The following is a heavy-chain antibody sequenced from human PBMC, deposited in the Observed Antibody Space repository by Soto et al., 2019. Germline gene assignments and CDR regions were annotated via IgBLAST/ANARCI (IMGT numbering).Heavy chain of an antibody. J-gene: IGHJ4*02. Sequence: GGSLRLSCAASGFTFSRHGMSWVRQAPGKGLEWVSSLSGSGGTTYYADSVKGRFTISRDNAKNSLFLQMNSLTVEDTALYYCARDCSSTSCYSYWGQGTLVTVSS. V-gene: IGHV3-21*04. CDR1: GFTFSRHG. CDR2: LSGSGGTT. D-gene: IGHD2-2*01. CDR3: ARDCSSTSCYSY.